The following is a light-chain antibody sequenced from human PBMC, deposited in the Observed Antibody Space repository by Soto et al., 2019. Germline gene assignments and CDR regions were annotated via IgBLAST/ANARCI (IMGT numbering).Light chain of an antibody. CDR2: GAS. Sequence: EIVLTQSPGTLSLSPGEGATLSCRTSQSVSTSYLAWYQQKPGQAPRLLIYGASSRATCIPDRFNGSGSGTDFTLTISRLEPEDFAVYYCQQYGSSQAFGGGTKVEIK. V-gene: IGKV3-20*01. J-gene: IGKJ4*01. CDR3: QQYGSSQA. CDR1: QSVSTSY.